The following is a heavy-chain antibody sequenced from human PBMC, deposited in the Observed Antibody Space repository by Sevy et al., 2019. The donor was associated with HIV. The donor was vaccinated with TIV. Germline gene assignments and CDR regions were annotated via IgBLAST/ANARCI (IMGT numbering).Heavy chain of an antibody. D-gene: IGHD2-15*01. CDR2: IKQDGSEK. CDR1: GFTFSSYW. Sequence: GGSLRLSCAASGFTFSSYWMSWVRQAPGKGLEWVANIKQDGSEKYYVDSVKGRFTISRDNAKNSLYLQMNSLRAEDTAVYYCARGTLPPVVVDATPLAMNYWGQGTLVTVSS. V-gene: IGHV3-7*04. J-gene: IGHJ4*02. CDR3: ARGTLPPVVVDATPLAMNY.